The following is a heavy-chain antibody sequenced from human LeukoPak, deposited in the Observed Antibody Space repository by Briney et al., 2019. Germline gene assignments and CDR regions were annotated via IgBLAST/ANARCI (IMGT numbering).Heavy chain of an antibody. CDR3: ASRPVAGTAF. CDR1: GFTFSSYA. CDR2: IYSGGST. Sequence: GGSLRLSCAASGFTFSSYAMSWVRQAPGKGLEWVSVIYSGGSTYYADSVKGRFTISRDNSKNTLYLQMNSLRAEDTAVYYCASRPVAGTAFWGQGTLVTVSS. D-gene: IGHD6-19*01. V-gene: IGHV3-53*01. J-gene: IGHJ4*02.